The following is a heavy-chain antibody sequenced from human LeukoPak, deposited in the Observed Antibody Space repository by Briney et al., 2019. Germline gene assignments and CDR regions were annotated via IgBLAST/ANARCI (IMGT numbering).Heavy chain of an antibody. V-gene: IGHV4-4*07. J-gene: IGHJ5*02. CDR3: AREILRYFDWLSYNWFDP. CDR1: GGSISSYY. D-gene: IGHD3-9*01. Sequence: SETLSLTCTVSGGSISSYYWSWIRQPAGKGLEWIGRIYTSGSTNYNPSLKSRVTMSVDTSKNQFSLKLSSVTAADTAVYYCAREILRYFDWLSYNWFDPWGQGTLVTVSS. CDR2: IYTSGST.